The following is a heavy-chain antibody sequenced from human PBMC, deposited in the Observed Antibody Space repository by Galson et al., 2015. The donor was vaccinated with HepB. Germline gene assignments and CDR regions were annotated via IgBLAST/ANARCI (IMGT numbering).Heavy chain of an antibody. CDR1: GGSISSYY. V-gene: IGHV4-4*07. D-gene: IGHD6-19*01. J-gene: IGHJ4*02. CDR2: IYTSGST. CDR3: ARDGRSSGWYTIDY. Sequence: ATLSLTCTASGGSISSYYWSWIRQPAGKGLEWIGRIYTSGSTNYNPSLKSRVTMSVDTTKNQFSLKLSSVTAADTAVYYCARDGRSSGWYTIDYWGQGTLVTVSS.